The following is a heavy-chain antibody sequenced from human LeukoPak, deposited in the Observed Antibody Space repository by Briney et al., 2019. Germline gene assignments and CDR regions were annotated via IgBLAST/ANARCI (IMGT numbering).Heavy chain of an antibody. J-gene: IGHJ4*02. D-gene: IGHD3-22*01. CDR1: GFTVSSNY. Sequence: PGGSLRLSCAASGFTVSSNYMSWVRQAPGKGLEWVSVIYSGGSTYYADSVKGRFTISRDNSKNTLYLQMNSLGAEDTAVYYCARVGKKYGDDNSGYRDSDYWGQGTLVTVSS. CDR3: ARVGKKYGDDNSGYRDSDY. V-gene: IGHV3-66*01. CDR2: IYSGGST.